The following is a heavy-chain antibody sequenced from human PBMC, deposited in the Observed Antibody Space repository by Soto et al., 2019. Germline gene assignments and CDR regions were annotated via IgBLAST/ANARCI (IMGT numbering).Heavy chain of an antibody. CDR1: GCSISSYY. D-gene: IGHD3-10*01. Sequence: LETLSLTCTFSGCSISSYYWILIRQPPGKGLEWIGYIYYSGSTNYNPSLKSRVTISVDTSKNQFSLKLSSVTAADTAVYYCARIGEQDVLLWFGESTDAFDIWGQGTMVTVSS. CDR2: IYYSGST. V-gene: IGHV4-59*01. J-gene: IGHJ3*02. CDR3: ARIGEQDVLLWFGESTDAFDI.